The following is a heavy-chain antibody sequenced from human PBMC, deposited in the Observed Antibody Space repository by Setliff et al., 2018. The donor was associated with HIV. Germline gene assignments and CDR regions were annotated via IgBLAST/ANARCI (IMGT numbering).Heavy chain of an antibody. CDR2: IIPILGTT. J-gene: IGHJ4*02. V-gene: IGHV1-69*13. D-gene: IGHD2-2*01. Sequence: ASVKVSCKASGGTFSSYAISWVRQAPGQGLEWMGGIIPILGTTNYAQKFQGRVTITADESTNTAYMELSSLRSEDTAVYYCASAQGANQLLWSFDYWGQGTLVTVSS. CDR1: GGTFSSYA. CDR3: ASAQGANQLLWSFDY.